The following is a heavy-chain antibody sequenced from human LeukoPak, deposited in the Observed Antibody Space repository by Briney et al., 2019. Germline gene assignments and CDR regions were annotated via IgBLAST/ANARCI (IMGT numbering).Heavy chain of an antibody. D-gene: IGHD1-20*01. Sequence: PGGSLRLSCAASGFSVNGNYMSWVRQAPGKGLEWVSAISGSGGSTYYADSVKGRFTISRDNSKNTLYLQMNSLRPEDTAVYYGAKDHTVSITYYFDYWGQGTLVTVSS. CDR1: GFSVNGNY. CDR2: ISGSGGST. V-gene: IGHV3-23*01. J-gene: IGHJ4*02. CDR3: AKDHTVSITYYFDY.